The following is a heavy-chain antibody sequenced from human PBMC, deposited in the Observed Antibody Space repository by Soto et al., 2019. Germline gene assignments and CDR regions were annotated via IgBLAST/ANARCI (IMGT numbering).Heavy chain of an antibody. J-gene: IGHJ5*02. CDR1: GYTFNTYG. D-gene: IGHD3-3*01. V-gene: IGHV1-18*01. Sequence: GASVKASCKTSGYTFNTYGINWVRQAPGQGLELLGWISAYDGKTTYAEKFQGGVTLTTDTSTSTAYMELRSLRSDDTAIYYCARGPHEFWASYWFDPWGQGTAVTV. CDR3: ARGPHEFWASYWFDP. CDR2: ISAYDGKT.